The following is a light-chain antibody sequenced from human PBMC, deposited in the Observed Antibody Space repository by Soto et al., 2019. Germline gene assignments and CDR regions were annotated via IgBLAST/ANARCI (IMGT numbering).Light chain of an antibody. V-gene: IGLV1-40*01. CDR1: SSNIGADYD. CDR2: GTS. J-gene: IGLJ1*01. CDR3: QSSENGLSESV. Sequence: QSVLTQPASVSGSPGQSITISCTGTSSNIGADYDVHWYQQLPGTPPKLLIFGTSNRPSGVPDRFSGSKSGTSASLTISGLQAEDEGDYYCQSSENGLSESVFGTGTKVTVL.